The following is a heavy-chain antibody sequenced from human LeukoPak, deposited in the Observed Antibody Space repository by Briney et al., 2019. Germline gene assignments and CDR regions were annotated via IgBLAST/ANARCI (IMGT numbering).Heavy chain of an antibody. V-gene: IGHV3-23*01. J-gene: IGHJ6*02. CDR2: IGGSGGRT. Sequence: GSLRLSCAATGFTFRSHAMSWVRQAPGKGLEWGSGIGGSGGRTYYADSVTGRFTISRDNSKNTVYLQMNSLRAADTAVYYCARGRIAVALYYGMDVWGHGTTVTVFS. D-gene: IGHD6-19*01. CDR1: GFTFRSHA. CDR3: ARGRIAVALYYGMDV.